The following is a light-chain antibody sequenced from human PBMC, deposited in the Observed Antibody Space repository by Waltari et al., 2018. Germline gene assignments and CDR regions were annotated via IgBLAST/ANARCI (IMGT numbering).Light chain of an antibody. J-gene: IGLJ2*01. CDR3: CSYAGSSTLI. V-gene: IGLV2-23*01. CDR1: SRDIGPYTL. Sequence: SALTQPASVSGSPGQSITISCPGTSRDIGPYTLVSWYQQHPGKAPKIMIYEGTKRPSGVSNRFSGSMSGNTASLTISGLQAEDEAAYYCCSYAGSSTLIFGGGTKLTVL. CDR2: EGT.